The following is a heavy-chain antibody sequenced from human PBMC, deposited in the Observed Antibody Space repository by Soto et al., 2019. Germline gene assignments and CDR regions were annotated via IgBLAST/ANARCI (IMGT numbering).Heavy chain of an antibody. CDR1: GFSLSTSGVG. CDR2: IYWNDDK. CDR3: AHRSLDSSGYVNWFDP. D-gene: IGHD3-22*01. V-gene: IGHV2-5*01. J-gene: IGHJ5*02. Sequence: SGPTLVNPTQTLTLTCTFSGFSLSTSGVGVGWIRQPPGKALEWLALIYWNDDKRYSPSLKSRLTITKDTSKNQVVLTVTNMDPVDTATCYCAHRSLDSSGYVNWFDPWGQGTLVTVSS.